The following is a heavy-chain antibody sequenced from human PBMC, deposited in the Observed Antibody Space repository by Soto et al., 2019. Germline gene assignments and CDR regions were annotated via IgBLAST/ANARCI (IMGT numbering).Heavy chain of an antibody. J-gene: IGHJ4*02. V-gene: IGHV6-1*01. CDR3: AREVAAARGYFDY. D-gene: IGHD6-25*01. Sequence: SQTLSLTCAISGDSVSSNSAAWNCIRQSPSRGLEWLGRTYYRSKWYNDYAVSVKSRITINPDTSKNQFSLQLNSVTPEDTAVYYCAREVAAARGYFDYWGQGTLVTVSS. CDR2: TYYRSKWYN. CDR1: GDSVSSNSAA.